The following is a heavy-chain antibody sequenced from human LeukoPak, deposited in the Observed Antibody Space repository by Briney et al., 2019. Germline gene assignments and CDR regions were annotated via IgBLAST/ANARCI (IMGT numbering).Heavy chain of an antibody. D-gene: IGHD2-2*01. CDR1: GFTFSSYA. CDR3: ARDLKYQLLWGFDY. Sequence: HPGSSLRLSCAASGFTFSSYAIHWVRQAPGKGLEWVAAISYDGSHKYLADSVKGRFTISRDNSKNTLYLQVNSVRAEDTAIYYCARDLKYQLLWGFDYWGQGTLVTVSS. CDR2: ISYDGSHK. V-gene: IGHV3-30*04. J-gene: IGHJ4*02.